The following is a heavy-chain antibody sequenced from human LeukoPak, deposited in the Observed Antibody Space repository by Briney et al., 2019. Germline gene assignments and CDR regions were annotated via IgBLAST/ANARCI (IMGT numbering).Heavy chain of an antibody. CDR2: INPNSGGT. J-gene: IGHJ5*02. D-gene: IGHD3-9*01. CDR3: ARDPILRDILTGYYRINWFDP. Sequence: ASVKVSCKASGYTFTGYYMHWVRQAPGQGLEWMGWINPNSGGTNYEQKFQGRVTMTRDTSISTAYMELSRLRSDDTAVYYCARDPILRDILTGYYRINWFDPWGQGTLVTVSS. CDR1: GYTFTGYY. V-gene: IGHV1-2*02.